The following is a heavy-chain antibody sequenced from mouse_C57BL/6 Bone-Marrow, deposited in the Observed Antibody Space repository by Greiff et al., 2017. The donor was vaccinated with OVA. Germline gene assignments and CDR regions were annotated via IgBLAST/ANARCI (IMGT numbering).Heavy chain of an antibody. J-gene: IGHJ2*01. CDR3: ARNTTVPY. D-gene: IGHD1-1*01. CDR1: GFTFTSYW. V-gene: IGHV1-50*01. CDR2: IDPSDSYT. Sequence: QVQLQQPGAELVKPGASVKLSCKASGFTFTSYWMQWVKQRPGQGLEWIGEIDPSDSYTNYNQKFKGKATLTVDTYSSTAYMQLSSLTSEDSAVYYCARNTTVPYWGQGTTLTVSS.